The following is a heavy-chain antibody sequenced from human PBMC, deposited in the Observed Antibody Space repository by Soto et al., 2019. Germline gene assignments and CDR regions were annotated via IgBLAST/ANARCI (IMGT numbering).Heavy chain of an antibody. CDR1: GGSISSYY. CDR2: IYYSGST. J-gene: IGHJ5*02. Sequence: SETLSLTCTVSGGSISSYYWSWIRQPPGKGLEWIGYIYYSGSTNYNPSLKSRVTISVDTSKNQFSLKLSSVTAADTAVYYCARDPDSSSSGPSWFDPWGQGTLVTVSS. V-gene: IGHV4-59*01. D-gene: IGHD6-6*01. CDR3: ARDPDSSSSGPSWFDP.